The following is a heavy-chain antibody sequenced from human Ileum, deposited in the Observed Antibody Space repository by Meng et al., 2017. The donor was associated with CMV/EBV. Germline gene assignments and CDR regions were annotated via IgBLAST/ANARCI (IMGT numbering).Heavy chain of an antibody. D-gene: IGHD6-19*01. Sequence: VQLQESGQRLVAPSGTRLLTCAVSGLSVSNDYWWTWVRQAPGKGLEWIGEVSQDGRTNYNPSLKSRLSMSVDKSKNQFSLNLRSVTAADTASYFCTSSSGWWRIDYWGHGTLVTVSS. V-gene: IGHV4-4*02. J-gene: IGHJ4*01. CDR1: GLSVSNDYW. CDR2: VSQDGRT. CDR3: TSSSGWWRIDY.